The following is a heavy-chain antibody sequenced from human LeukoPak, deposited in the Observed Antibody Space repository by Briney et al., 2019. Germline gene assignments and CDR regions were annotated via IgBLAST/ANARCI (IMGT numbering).Heavy chain of an antibody. Sequence: GESLRISCKGSGYRFTSYWISWVRPMPGKGREWMGRIDPSDSYTNYSPSFQGHVTISADKSISTAYLQWSSLKASDTAMYYCARLTVVVPAAHYYYYGMDVWGKGTTVTVSS. V-gene: IGHV5-10-1*01. CDR2: IDPSDSYT. J-gene: IGHJ6*04. CDR1: GYRFTSYW. D-gene: IGHD2-2*01. CDR3: ARLTVVVPAAHYYYYGMDV.